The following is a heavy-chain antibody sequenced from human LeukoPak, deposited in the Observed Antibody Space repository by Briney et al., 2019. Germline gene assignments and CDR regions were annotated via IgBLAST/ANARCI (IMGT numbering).Heavy chain of an antibody. CDR3: ATSNCSSTSCYPNWFDP. Sequence: GGSLRLSCAASGFTFSSYGMHWVRQAPGKGLEWVAVISYVVNNKYYADSVKGRFTISRDNSGNTLYLQMNSLRTEGTAVYYCATSNCSSTSCYPNWFDPWGQGTLVTVSS. V-gene: IGHV3-30*03. D-gene: IGHD2-2*01. CDR2: ISYVVNNK. CDR1: GFTFSSYG. J-gene: IGHJ5*02.